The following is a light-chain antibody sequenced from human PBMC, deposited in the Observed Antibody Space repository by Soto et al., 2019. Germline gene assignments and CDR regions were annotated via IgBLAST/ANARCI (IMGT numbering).Light chain of an antibody. Sequence: QSVLTQPPSASGSPGQSVTISCTGTSSDVGAYNYVSWYQQYPGKVPKLMVYEVNKRPSGVPDRFSGSKSDNTASLTVSGLQAEDEADYYCTSYAGGNNVFGTGTKVTVL. V-gene: IGLV2-8*01. CDR2: EVN. CDR1: SSDVGAYNY. CDR3: TSYAGGNNV. J-gene: IGLJ1*01.